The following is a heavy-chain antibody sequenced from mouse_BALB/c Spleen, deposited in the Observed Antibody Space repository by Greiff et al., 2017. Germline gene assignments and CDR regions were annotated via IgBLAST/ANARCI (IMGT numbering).Heavy chain of an antibody. Sequence: EVQVVESGGGLVKPGGSLKLSCAASGFTFSSYAMSWVRQTPEKRLEWVASISSGGSTYYPDSVKGRFTISRDNARNILYLQMSSLRSEDTAMYYCAIYDYGAWFAYWGQGTLVTVSA. CDR2: ISSGGST. CDR1: GFTFSSYA. V-gene: IGHV5-6-5*01. CDR3: AIYDYGAWFAY. D-gene: IGHD2-4*01. J-gene: IGHJ3*01.